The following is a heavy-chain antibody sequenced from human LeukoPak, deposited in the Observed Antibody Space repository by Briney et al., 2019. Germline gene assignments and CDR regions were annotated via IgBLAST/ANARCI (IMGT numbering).Heavy chain of an antibody. CDR1: GFAFSSYA. CDR3: AKVTRSSIAAPYGMDV. D-gene: IGHD6-6*01. J-gene: IGHJ6*02. Sequence: GGSLRLSCAASGFAFSSYAMNWVRQAPGKGLEWVSGISGSGGSTYYADSVKGRFTISRDNSKNTLYLQMNSLRAEDTAVYYCAKVTRSSIAAPYGMDVWGQGTTVTVSS. CDR2: ISGSGGST. V-gene: IGHV3-23*01.